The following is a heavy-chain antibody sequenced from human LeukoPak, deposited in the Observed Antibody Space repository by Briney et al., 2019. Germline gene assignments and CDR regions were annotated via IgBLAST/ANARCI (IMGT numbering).Heavy chain of an antibody. CDR2: ISYDGSNK. D-gene: IGHD3-10*01. Sequence: GGSLRLSCAASGFTFSSYAMHWVRQAPGKGLEWVAVISYDGSNKYYADSVKGRFTISRDNSKNTLYLQMNSLRAEDTAVYYCAKDRQLLWFGEFLFDPWGQGTLVTVSS. J-gene: IGHJ5*02. CDR1: GFTFSSYA. CDR3: AKDRQLLWFGEFLFDP. V-gene: IGHV3-30*04.